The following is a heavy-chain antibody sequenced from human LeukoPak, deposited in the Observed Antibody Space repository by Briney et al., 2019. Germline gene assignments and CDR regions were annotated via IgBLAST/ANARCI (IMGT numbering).Heavy chain of an antibody. D-gene: IGHD2-21*01. J-gene: IGHJ4*02. Sequence: SETLSLTCAVSGCSISSGYYWGWIRQPPGKGLEWIGSIYHSGSTYYNPSLKSRVTISVDTSKNQFSLKLSSVTAADTAVYYCARCGGSSYYWGQGTLVTVSS. CDR3: ARCGGSSYY. V-gene: IGHV4-38-2*01. CDR1: GCSISSGYY. CDR2: IYHSGST.